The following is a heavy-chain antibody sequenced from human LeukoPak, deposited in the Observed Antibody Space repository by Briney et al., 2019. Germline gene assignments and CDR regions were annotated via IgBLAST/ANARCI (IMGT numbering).Heavy chain of an antibody. CDR2: IYSGGTT. CDR3: ARGGYSSSWYHFDY. J-gene: IGHJ4*02. Sequence: PGGSLKPSCEASGFTVSSNYMSWFRQPPGKGLEWVPVIYSGGTTNYADSVKGRFTISRDNSKNTLFLQMNSLRAEDTAVYYCARGGYSSSWYHFDYWGQGTLVTVSS. D-gene: IGHD6-13*01. V-gene: IGHV3-53*01. CDR1: GFTVSSNY.